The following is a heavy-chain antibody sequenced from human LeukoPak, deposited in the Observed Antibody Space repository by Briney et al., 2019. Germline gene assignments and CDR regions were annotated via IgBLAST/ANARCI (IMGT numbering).Heavy chain of an antibody. CDR2: ISAYSGNT. D-gene: IGHD4-17*01. V-gene: IGHV1-18*01. CDR1: GYTFSGYG. Sequence: ASVKVSCKSSGYTFSGYGFIWVRQAPGQGLEWMGWISAYSGNTKYAQKYQARVTLTTDTSTSTAYMELRSLRSDDTAVYYCARGGGSYGDYSLWLGYWGQRTLVTVSS. J-gene: IGHJ4*02. CDR3: ARGGGSYGDYSLWLGY.